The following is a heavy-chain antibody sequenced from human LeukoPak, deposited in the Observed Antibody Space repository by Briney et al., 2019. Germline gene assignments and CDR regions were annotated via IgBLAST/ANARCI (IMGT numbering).Heavy chain of an antibody. CDR3: ARGWFGELFSPFDY. V-gene: IGHV1-3*01. CDR2: INAGNGNT. Sequence: ASVKVSCKASGYTFTSYAMHWVRQAPGQRLEWMGWINAGNGNTKYSQKFQGRVTITRDTSASTAYMELSSLRSEDTAAYYCARGWFGELFSPFDYWGQGTLVTVSS. D-gene: IGHD3-10*01. J-gene: IGHJ4*02. CDR1: GYTFTSYA.